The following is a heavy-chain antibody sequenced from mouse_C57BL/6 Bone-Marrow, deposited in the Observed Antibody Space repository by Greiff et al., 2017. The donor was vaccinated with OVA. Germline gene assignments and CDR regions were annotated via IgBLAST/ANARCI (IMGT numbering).Heavy chain of an antibody. D-gene: IGHD1-1*01. V-gene: IGHV1-7*01. Sequence: QVQLKESGAELAKPGASVKLSCKASGYTFTSYWMHWVKQRPGQGLEWIGYINPSSGYTKYNQKFKDKATLTADKSSSTAYMQLGSLPYEDSAVYYCARPYYGSSLLWGQGTTLTVSS. CDR3: ARPYYGSSLL. J-gene: IGHJ2*01. CDR2: INPSSGYT. CDR1: GYTFTSYW.